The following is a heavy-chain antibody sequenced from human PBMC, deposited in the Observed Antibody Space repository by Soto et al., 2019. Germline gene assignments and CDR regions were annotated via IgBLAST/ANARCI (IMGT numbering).Heavy chain of an antibody. D-gene: IGHD4-17*01. V-gene: IGHV1-69*13. J-gene: IGHJ4*02. Sequence: ASVKVSCKASGGTFSSYAISWVRQAPGQGLEWMGGIIPIFGTANYAQKFQGRVTITADESTSTAYMELSSLRSGDTAVYYCARAFATVTTGVSEYYFDYWGQGTLVTVSS. CDR3: ARAFATVTTGVSEYYFDY. CDR2: IIPIFGTA. CDR1: GGTFSSYA.